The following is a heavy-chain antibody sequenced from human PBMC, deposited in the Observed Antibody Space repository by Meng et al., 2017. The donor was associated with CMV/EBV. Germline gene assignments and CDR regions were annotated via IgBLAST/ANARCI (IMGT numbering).Heavy chain of an antibody. CDR1: GYSFTSYW. Sequence: KVSCKGSGYSFTSYWIGWVRQMPGKGLEWMGIIYPGDSDTRYSPSFQGQVTISADKSISTAYLQWSSLKASDTAMYYCARHVVKDGYYCYYGMDVWGQGTTVTVSS. CDR3: ARHVVKDGYYCYYGMDV. J-gene: IGHJ6*02. D-gene: IGHD5-24*01. CDR2: IYPGDSDT. V-gene: IGHV5-51*01.